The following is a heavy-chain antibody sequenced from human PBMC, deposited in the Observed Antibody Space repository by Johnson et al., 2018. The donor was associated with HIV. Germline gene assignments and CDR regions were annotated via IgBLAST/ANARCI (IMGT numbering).Heavy chain of an antibody. D-gene: IGHD6-19*01. Sequence: EVQLVESGGGLIQPGGSLRLSCAASGFTVSSNYMSWVRQAPGKGLEWVSVIYSGGSTYYADSVKGRFTISRDNSKNTLYLQRNSLRAEDTAVYYCATGHSSGWYRDAFDIWGQGTMVTVSS. CDR2: IYSGGST. V-gene: IGHV3-53*01. CDR1: GFTVSSNY. CDR3: ATGHSSGWYRDAFDI. J-gene: IGHJ3*02.